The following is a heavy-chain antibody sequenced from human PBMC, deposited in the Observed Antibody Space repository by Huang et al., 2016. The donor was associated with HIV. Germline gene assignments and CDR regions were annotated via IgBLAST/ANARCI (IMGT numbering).Heavy chain of an antibody. Sequence: QVQLQQWGAGLLKPSATLSLTCAVYGGSFSGYYWSWIRQPPGKGLEWIGEINHRGDTSHHPSRKGRVTISVDTSKNQFSLKLSSVTAADTAVYYWARRFGTNDYWGQGTLVTVSS. CDR2: INHRGDT. J-gene: IGHJ4*02. V-gene: IGHV4-34*01. CDR3: ARRFGTNDY. D-gene: IGHD3-16*01. CDR1: GGSFSGYY.